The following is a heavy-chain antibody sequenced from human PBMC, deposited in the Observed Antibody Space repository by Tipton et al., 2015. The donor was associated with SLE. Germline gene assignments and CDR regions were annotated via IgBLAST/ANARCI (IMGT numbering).Heavy chain of an antibody. CDR3: ARGGSTSWLFDP. Sequence: TLSLTCTVSGGSISSGSYYWSWIRQPAGKGLEWIGRIYTSGSTNYNPSLKSRVTISVDTSKNQFSMKLSSVTAADTAVYYCARGGSTSWLFDPWGQGTLVTVSS. V-gene: IGHV4-61*02. CDR1: GGSISSGSYY. J-gene: IGHJ5*02. CDR2: IYTSGST. D-gene: IGHD2-2*01.